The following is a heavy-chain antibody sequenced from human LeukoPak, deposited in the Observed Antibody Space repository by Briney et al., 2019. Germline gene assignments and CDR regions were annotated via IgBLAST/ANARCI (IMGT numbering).Heavy chain of an antibody. CDR1: GFTVSGNY. J-gene: IGHJ3*02. V-gene: IGHV3-66*02. D-gene: IGHD2-2*01. CDR2: INSGGST. CDR3: AREEGYCSSTSCSYAFVI. Sequence: GGSLRLSCAASGFTVSGNYMSWVRQAPGKGLEWVSVINSGGSTYYADSVKGRFTISRDNSKNTLYLQMNSLRAEDTALYYCAREEGYCSSTSCSYAFVIWGQGTMVTVSS.